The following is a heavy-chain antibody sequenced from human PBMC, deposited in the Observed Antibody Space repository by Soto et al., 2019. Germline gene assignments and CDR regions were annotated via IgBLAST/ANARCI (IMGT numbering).Heavy chain of an antibody. V-gene: IGHV4-30-4*01. CDR3: ARGIDGYCSGGSCYWFDP. CDR1: GGSISSGDYY. Sequence: QVQLQESGPGLVKPSQTLSLTCTVSGGSISSGDYYWSWIRQPPGKGLEWIGYIYYSGSTYYNPSLKSRVTISVDTSKNQCSLKLSSVTAADTAVYYCARGIDGYCSGGSCYWFDPWGQGTLVTVSS. CDR2: IYYSGST. J-gene: IGHJ5*02. D-gene: IGHD2-15*01.